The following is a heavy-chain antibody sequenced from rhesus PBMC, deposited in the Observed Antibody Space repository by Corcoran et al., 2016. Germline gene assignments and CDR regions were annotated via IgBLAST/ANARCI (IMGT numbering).Heavy chain of an antibody. CDR1: GASSRSSW. CDR3: ARDVSGYKAYSYDC. V-gene: IGHV4-80*01. D-gene: IGHD5-30*01. CDR2: FNGNFGST. J-gene: IGHJ4*01. Sequence: QVHLQESGPGLVKPSETLSLTCGVSGASSRSSWWNLIRQPQGEGREWIGEFNGNFGSTHYNPSLKSRVTISRDASKNQLSLRLSTMTAADTAVYYCARDVSGYKAYSYDCWGQGVLVTVSS.